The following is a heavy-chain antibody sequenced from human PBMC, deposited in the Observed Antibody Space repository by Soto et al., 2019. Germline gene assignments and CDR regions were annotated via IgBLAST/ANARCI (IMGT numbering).Heavy chain of an antibody. CDR3: GLGAAPKPYFDY. Sequence: QVQLQESGPGLVKPSQTLSLTCTVSGGSISSGGYYWSWIRQHPGKGLEWIGYIYYSGSTYYNPSPQSRVTISVDTSKNQFSLKLSSVTAADTAVYYCGLGAAPKPYFDYWGQGTLVTVSS. V-gene: IGHV4-31*03. CDR2: IYYSGST. CDR1: GGSISSGGYY. D-gene: IGHD2-2*02. J-gene: IGHJ4*02.